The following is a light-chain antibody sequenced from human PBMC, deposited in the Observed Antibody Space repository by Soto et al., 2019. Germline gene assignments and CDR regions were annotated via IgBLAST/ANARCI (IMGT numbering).Light chain of an antibody. CDR2: GAS. CDR3: QQYNYWPPVT. J-gene: IGKJ5*01. Sequence: EIVMTQSPATLSVSPGERATLSCRASQSVINNLAWYQQKPGQAPRLLIFGASTRATGIPARFSGSGSGTEFTFTISSLQSEDFAVYYCQQYNYWPPVTFGQGTRLEIK. CDR1: QSVINN. V-gene: IGKV3-15*01.